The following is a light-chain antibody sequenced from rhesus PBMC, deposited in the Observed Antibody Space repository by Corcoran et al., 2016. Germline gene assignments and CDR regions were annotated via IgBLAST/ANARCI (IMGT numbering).Light chain of an antibody. CDR1: QSLLYGSNNKNY. V-gene: IGKV4-1*01. J-gene: IGKJ1*01. CDR3: QQYYSSPLT. CDR2: WAS. Sequence: DIVMTQSPDSLAVSLGERVTINCKSSQSLLYGSNNKNYLAWYQQKSGQAQKLLIYWASTREAGVPTRFSGSGSGTDCTLTISGLQSEDVAVYYCQQYYSSPLTFGQGTKVEIK.